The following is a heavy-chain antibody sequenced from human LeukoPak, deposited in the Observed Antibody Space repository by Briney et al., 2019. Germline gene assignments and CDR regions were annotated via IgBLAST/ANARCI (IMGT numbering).Heavy chain of an antibody. CDR3: AREGGGDNFDY. Sequence: SETLSLTCTVSGGSISSSSYYWGWIRQSPGKGLEWIGSIYYSGSTYYNPSLKSRVTISVDTSKNQFSLKLSSVTAADTAVYYCAREGGGDNFDYWGQGTLVTVSS. V-gene: IGHV4-39*07. CDR1: GGSISSSSYY. CDR2: IYYSGST. D-gene: IGHD2-21*02. J-gene: IGHJ4*02.